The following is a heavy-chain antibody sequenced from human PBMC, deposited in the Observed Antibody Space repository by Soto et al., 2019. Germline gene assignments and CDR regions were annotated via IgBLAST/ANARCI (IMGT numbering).Heavy chain of an antibody. CDR1: GFIFSSYA. CDR3: AKVRSDWSGWYYFDY. V-gene: IGHV3-23*01. D-gene: IGHD6-19*01. Sequence: EVQLLESGGGLVQPGGSLRLSCAASGFIFSSYAMSWVRQAPGKGLEWVSAISGSGGSTYYADSVKGRFTISRDNSKNTLYLQMNSLRAEDTAVYYCAKVRSDWSGWYYFDYWGQGTLVTVSS. CDR2: ISGSGGST. J-gene: IGHJ4*02.